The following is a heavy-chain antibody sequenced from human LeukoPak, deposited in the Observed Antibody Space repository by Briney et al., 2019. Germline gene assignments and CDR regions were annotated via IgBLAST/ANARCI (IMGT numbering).Heavy chain of an antibody. Sequence: PGGSLRLSCAASGFTFSTFAMIGVRQPPGKGLEWVSSIFPSGGEIHYADSVRGRFTISRDNSKNTLNLQMNSLRAEDTAVYFCAKDSLVATSHFDSWGRGTLVTVSS. J-gene: IGHJ4*02. CDR2: IFPSGGEI. CDR1: GFTFSTFA. D-gene: IGHD5-12*01. CDR3: AKDSLVATSHFDS. V-gene: IGHV3-23*01.